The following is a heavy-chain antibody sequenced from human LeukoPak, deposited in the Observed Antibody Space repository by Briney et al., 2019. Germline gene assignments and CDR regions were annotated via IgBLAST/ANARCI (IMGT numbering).Heavy chain of an antibody. CDR2: ISGSGGST. D-gene: IGHD6-13*01. V-gene: IGHV3-23*01. Sequence: SGGSLRLSCAASGFTFSSYAMSWDRQAPGKGLEWVSAISGSGGSTYYADSVKGRFTISRDNSKNTLYLQMNSLRAEDTAVYYCAKGKAGIAAASDYWGQGTLVTVSS. CDR3: AKGKAGIAAASDY. J-gene: IGHJ4*02. CDR1: GFTFSSYA.